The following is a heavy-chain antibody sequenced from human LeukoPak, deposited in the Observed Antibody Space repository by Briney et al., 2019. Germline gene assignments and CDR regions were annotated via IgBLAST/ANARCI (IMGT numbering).Heavy chain of an antibody. CDR2: INHSGST. J-gene: IGHJ3*02. V-gene: IGHV4-34*01. CDR1: GGSFSGYY. CDR3: ARRPVVIIYRGAFDI. D-gene: IGHD3-3*01. Sequence: SETLPLTCAVYGGSFSGYYWSWIRQPPGKGLEWIGEINHSGSTNYNPSLKSRVTISVDTSKNQFSLKLSSVTAADTAVYYCARRPVVIIYRGAFDIWGQGTMVTVSS.